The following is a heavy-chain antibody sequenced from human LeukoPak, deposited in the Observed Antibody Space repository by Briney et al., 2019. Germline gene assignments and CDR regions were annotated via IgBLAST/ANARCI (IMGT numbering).Heavy chain of an antibody. Sequence: QPGGSLRLSCTASGFTFSTYAMGWTRQAPGKGLEWVSGIGSNGVNTYYADSARGRFTISRDNSENTVYLQMNSLRAEDTALYYCVRAYTTSGTYSEPGGQGTLVTVSS. J-gene: IGHJ4*02. CDR2: IGSNGVNT. D-gene: IGHD1-26*01. CDR1: GFTFSTYA. V-gene: IGHV3-23*01. CDR3: VRAYTTSGTYSEP.